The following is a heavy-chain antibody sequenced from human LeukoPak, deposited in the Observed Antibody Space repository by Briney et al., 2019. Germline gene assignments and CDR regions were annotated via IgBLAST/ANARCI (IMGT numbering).Heavy chain of an antibody. CDR2: IYHTGST. V-gene: IGHV4-30-2*02. CDR3: VRDRELTY. D-gene: IGHD1-26*01. J-gene: IGHJ4*02. Sequence: SETLSLTCDVSGGSISSGLYSWSWIRQPLGKGLEWIGYIYHTGSTYYNPSLKSRVTISVDTSKNQFSLKLTSVTAADTAVYYCVRDRELTYWGLGSLVTVSS. CDR1: GGSISSGLYS.